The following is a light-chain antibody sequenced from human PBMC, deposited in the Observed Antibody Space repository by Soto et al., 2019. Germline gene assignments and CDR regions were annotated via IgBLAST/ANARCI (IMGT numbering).Light chain of an antibody. V-gene: IGKV2-28*01. CDR2: LGS. Sequence: DIVMTQSPLSLPVTPGEPASISCMSSQSLLHSNGYNYLDWYLQRPGQSPQLLIYLGSNRASGVPDRFSGSASGTDFTLKISGVEAEDVGVYYCMQSLQSVTFGGGTKVEIK. J-gene: IGKJ4*01. CDR3: MQSLQSVT. CDR1: QSLLHSNGYNY.